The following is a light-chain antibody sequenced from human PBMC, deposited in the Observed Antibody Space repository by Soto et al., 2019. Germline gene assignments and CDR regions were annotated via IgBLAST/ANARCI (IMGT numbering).Light chain of an antibody. V-gene: IGKV3-20*01. CDR1: QSVTSDY. CDR3: QHYGHALWA. J-gene: IGKJ1*01. Sequence: EIVLAQSPATVSASPGERATLSCRASQSVTSDYLAWYQQKPGQSPRLLMSGASGRATGVPDRFSGSGSGTDFTLTISRLEPEDFAVYYCQHYGHALWAFGQVTKVDIK. CDR2: GAS.